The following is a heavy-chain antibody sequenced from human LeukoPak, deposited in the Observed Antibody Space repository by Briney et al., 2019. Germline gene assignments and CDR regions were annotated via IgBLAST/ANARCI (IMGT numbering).Heavy chain of an antibody. CDR2: IYTSGST. CDR3: ARVSRKGTATYMDV. Sequence: SETLSLTCTVSGGSISSYYWSWIRQPAGKGLEWIGRIYTSGSTNYNPSPKSRVTMSVDTSKNQFSLKLSSVTAADTAVYYCARVSRKGTATYMDVWGKGTTVTVSS. V-gene: IGHV4-4*07. CDR1: GGSISSYY. D-gene: IGHD5-18*01. J-gene: IGHJ6*03.